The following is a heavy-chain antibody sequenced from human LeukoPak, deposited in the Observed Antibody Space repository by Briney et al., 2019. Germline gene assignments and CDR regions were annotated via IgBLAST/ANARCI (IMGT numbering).Heavy chain of an antibody. D-gene: IGHD3-22*01. V-gene: IGHV4-38-2*01. J-gene: IGHJ4*02. Sequence: PSETLSLTCAVSGYSISSGYYWGWIRQPPGQGLEWVGSIYHSGSTYYNPSLKRRVTISVDTSKNQFSLKLSSVTAADTAVYYCAGTYYYDSSGYLDYFDYWGQGTLVTVSS. CDR2: IYHSGST. CDR1: GYSISSGYY. CDR3: AGTYYYDSSGYLDYFDY.